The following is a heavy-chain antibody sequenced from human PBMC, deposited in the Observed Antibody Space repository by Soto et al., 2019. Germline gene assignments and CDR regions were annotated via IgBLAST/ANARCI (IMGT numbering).Heavy chain of an antibody. CDR3: AGDSITIFGVVIMSAFDI. CDR1: GYTFTSYD. Sequence: ASVKVSCKASGYTFTSYDINWVRQATGQGLEWMGWMNPNSGNTGYAQKFQGRVTMTRNTSISTAYMELGSRRSEDTAVYYCAGDSITIFGVVIMSAFDIWGQGTMVTVSS. J-gene: IGHJ3*02. D-gene: IGHD3-3*01. V-gene: IGHV1-8*01. CDR2: MNPNSGNT.